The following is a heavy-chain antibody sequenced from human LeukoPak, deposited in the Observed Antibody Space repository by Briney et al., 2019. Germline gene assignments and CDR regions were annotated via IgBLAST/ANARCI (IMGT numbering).Heavy chain of an antibody. D-gene: IGHD6-19*01. V-gene: IGHV4-39*01. Sequence: PSETLSLTCTVSGGSISSSSYYWGWIRQPPGKGLEWIGNIYYSGSTYYNPSLKSRVTISVDTSKNQFSLKLTSVTAADTAVYYCARHASVSGNGPRPLDYWGQGSLVTVSS. CDR2: IYYSGST. J-gene: IGHJ4*02. CDR3: ARHASVSGNGPRPLDY. CDR1: GGSISSSSYY.